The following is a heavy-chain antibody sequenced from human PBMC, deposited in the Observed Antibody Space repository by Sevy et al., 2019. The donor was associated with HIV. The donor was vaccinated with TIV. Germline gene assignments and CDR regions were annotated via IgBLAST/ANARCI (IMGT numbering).Heavy chain of an antibody. D-gene: IGHD1-1*01. CDR3: ARDSRRWLQLPDAFDI. J-gene: IGHJ3*02. CDR1: GFTFASYS. V-gene: IGHV3-21*01. CDR2: INIRSTDI. Sequence: GGSLRLSCTASGFTFASYSMNWVRQTPGKGLEWVSCINIRSTDIKYADSVRGRFTISRDNAKNSLYLQIDSLRAEDTAVYYCARDSRRWLQLPDAFDIWGRGTMVTVSS.